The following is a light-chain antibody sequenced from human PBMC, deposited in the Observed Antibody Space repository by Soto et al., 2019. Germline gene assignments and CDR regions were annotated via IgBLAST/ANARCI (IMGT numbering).Light chain of an antibody. J-gene: IGKJ5*01. CDR3: QQYNNWPAIT. CDR2: GAS. V-gene: IGKV3D-15*01. Sequence: VMTQSPATLSVSPWERATLSCRASQSVGSNLAWYQQKPGQAPRLLIYGASTRATGIPARFSGSGSGTEFTLTISSLQSEDFAVYHCQQYNNWPAITFGQGTRLEIK. CDR1: QSVGSN.